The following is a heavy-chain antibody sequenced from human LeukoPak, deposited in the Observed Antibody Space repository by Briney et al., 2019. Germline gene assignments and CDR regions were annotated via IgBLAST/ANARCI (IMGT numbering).Heavy chain of an antibody. CDR1: GYSISSSSYY. Sequence: PSETLSLTCSVFGYSISSSSYYWGWIRQPPGKGLEWIGSFHYSGITFYNPSLKSRVTISLDTSKNQFSLKLTSVTAADTAVYYCARDSSVAHSGNYLYNWFGPWGQGTLVTVSS. V-gene: IGHV4-39*07. D-gene: IGHD3-10*01. CDR2: FHYSGIT. J-gene: IGHJ5*02. CDR3: ARDSSVAHSGNYLYNWFGP.